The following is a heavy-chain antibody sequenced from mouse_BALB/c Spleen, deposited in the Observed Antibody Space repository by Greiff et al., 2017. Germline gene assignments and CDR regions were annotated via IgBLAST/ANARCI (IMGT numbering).Heavy chain of an antibody. J-gene: IGHJ2*01. V-gene: IGHV1-37*01. Sequence: VQLQQSGPELVKPGASVKISCKASGYSFTGYFMNWVKQSHGKSLEWIGRINPYNGDTFYNQKFKGKATFTVDTSSSTAYMQFNSLTSEDAAVYYCARGVTGFDYWGQGTTLTVSS. D-gene: IGHD2-12*01. CDR2: INPYNGDT. CDR3: ARGVTGFDY. CDR1: GYSFTGYF.